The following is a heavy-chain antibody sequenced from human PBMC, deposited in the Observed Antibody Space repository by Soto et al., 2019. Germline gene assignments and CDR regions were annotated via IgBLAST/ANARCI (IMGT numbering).Heavy chain of an antibody. J-gene: IGHJ6*02. V-gene: IGHV3-23*01. Sequence: GGSLRLSCAVTFSSYGMHRVRQAPGKGLEWVSAISGSGGSTYYADSVKGRFTISRDNSKNTLYLQMNSLRAEDTAVYYCAKAGVVAAAGTGYYYYGMDVWGQGTTVTVSS. CDR2: ISGSGGST. CDR1: TFSSYG. CDR3: AKAGVVAAAGTGYYYYGMDV. D-gene: IGHD6-13*01.